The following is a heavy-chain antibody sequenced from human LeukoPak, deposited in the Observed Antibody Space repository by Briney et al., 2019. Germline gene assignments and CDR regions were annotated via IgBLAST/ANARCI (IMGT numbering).Heavy chain of an antibody. CDR3: ARGSTARYYYDSSGYHRGAVDY. V-gene: IGHV1-18*01. CDR1: GYTFTSYG. CDR2: ISAYNGNT. Sequence: GASVKVSCKASGYTFTSYGISWVRQAPGQGLEWMGWISAYNGNTNYAQKFQGRVTMTTDTSTSTAYMELRSLRSDDTAVYYCARGSTARYYYDSSGYHRGAVDYWGQGTLVTISS. D-gene: IGHD3-22*01. J-gene: IGHJ4*02.